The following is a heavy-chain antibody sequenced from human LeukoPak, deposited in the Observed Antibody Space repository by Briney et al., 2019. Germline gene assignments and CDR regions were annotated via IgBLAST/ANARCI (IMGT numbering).Heavy chain of an antibody. CDR2: INPDSGGT. Sequence: GASVKVSCKASGYTFTVYFMHWVRQAPGQGLEWMGWINPDSGGTNYAQNFQGRVTMTRDTSISTAYMELNRLRSDDTAVYYCARVASAVYSDYWGQGTLVTVSS. CDR3: ARVASAVYSDY. J-gene: IGHJ4*02. CDR1: GYTFTVYF. V-gene: IGHV1-2*02.